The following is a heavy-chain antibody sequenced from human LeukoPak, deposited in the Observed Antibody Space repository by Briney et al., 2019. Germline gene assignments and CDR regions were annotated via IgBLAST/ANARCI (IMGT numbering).Heavy chain of an antibody. CDR2: IYHSGST. CDR1: GYSISSAYY. Sequence: SETLSLTCTVSGYSISSAYYWGWIRQPPGKGLEWIGSIYHSGSTYYNPSLKGRVTISLDTSKNQFSLNLSSVTAADTAVYYCARVSYLANFDYWGQGTLVTVSS. CDR3: ARVSYLANFDY. D-gene: IGHD5-12*01. V-gene: IGHV4-38-2*02. J-gene: IGHJ4*02.